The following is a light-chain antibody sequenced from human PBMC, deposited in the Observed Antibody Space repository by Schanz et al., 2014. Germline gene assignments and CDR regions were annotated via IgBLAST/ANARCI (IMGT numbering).Light chain of an antibody. CDR2: SNT. CDR1: SSNIGSNI. V-gene: IGLV1-44*01. J-gene: IGLJ3*02. CDR3: AAWDDSLNGWV. Sequence: QSVLTQPPSASGTPGQRVTISCSGSSSNIGSNIVNWYQQFPGTAPTLLIYSNTLRPSGVPDRFSNSKSGTSASLAISGLQSEDEADYYCAAWDDSLNGWVFGGGTKLTVL.